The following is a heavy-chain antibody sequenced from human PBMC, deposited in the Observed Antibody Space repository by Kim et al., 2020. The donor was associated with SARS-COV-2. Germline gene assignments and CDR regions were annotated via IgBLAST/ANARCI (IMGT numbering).Heavy chain of an antibody. CDR1: GGSISSSSYY. CDR3: ARHVGYSYGYY. J-gene: IGHJ4*02. CDR2: IYYSGST. D-gene: IGHD5-18*01. V-gene: IGHV4-39*01. Sequence: SETLSLTCTVSGGSISSSSYYWVWIRQPPGKGLEWIGSIYYSGSTYYNPSLKSRVTISVDTSKNQFSLNLSSVTAADTSLYYCARHVGYSYGYYWGQGTLVTVSS.